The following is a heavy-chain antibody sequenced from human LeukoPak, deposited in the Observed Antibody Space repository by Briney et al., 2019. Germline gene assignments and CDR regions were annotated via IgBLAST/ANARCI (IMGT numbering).Heavy chain of an antibody. CDR3: ARVSTFDYYGSGSYYLDV. CDR2: IYYSGST. CDR1: GGSISSSSYY. Sequence: PAETLSLTCTVSGGSISSSSYYWGWIRQPPGKGLEWFGSIYYSGSTYYNPSLKSRVTISEDTFKNQFSLKLRSVTAADTAVYYCARVSTFDYYGSGSYYLDVWGQGTTVTVSS. J-gene: IGHJ6*02. V-gene: IGHV4-39*07. D-gene: IGHD3-10*01.